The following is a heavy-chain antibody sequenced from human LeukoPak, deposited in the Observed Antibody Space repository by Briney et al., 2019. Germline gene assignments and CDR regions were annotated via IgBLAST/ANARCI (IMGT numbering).Heavy chain of an antibody. CDR2: IRAYNGNT. CDR1: GYTFINNG. CDR3: ARTEEDGFDY. V-gene: IGHV1-18*01. J-gene: IGHJ4*02. Sequence: ASVKVSSKASGYTFINNGLSWVRQAPGQGGEWIGWIRAYNGNTKSVQTLQGRVTITTHTSTSTAYMELRSLRDDDTAVYYCARTEEDGFDYWGQGTPVTVSS. D-gene: IGHD5-24*01.